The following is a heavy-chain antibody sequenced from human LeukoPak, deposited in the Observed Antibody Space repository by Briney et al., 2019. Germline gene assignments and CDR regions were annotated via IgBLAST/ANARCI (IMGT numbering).Heavy chain of an antibody. CDR1: GFTFSSYG. CDR2: IRYDGSNK. J-gene: IGHJ4*02. V-gene: IGHV3-30*02. CDR3: ARDRGTYDFWSGHPYYFDY. D-gene: IGHD3-3*01. Sequence: GGSLRLSCAASGFTFSSYGMHWVRQAPGKGLEWVAFIRYDGSNKYYADSVKGRFTISRDNSKNTLYLQMNSLRAEDTAVYYCARDRGTYDFWSGHPYYFDYWGQGSLVTVSS.